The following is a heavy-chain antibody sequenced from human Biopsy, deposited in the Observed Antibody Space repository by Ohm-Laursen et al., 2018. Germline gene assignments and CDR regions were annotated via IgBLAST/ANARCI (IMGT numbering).Heavy chain of an antibody. V-gene: IGHV1-18*04. CDR2: ISTYNDDT. J-gene: IGHJ3*02. D-gene: IGHD3-3*01. Sequence: ASVKVSCKISGYTFTAYGISWVRQAPGQGLKWMGRISTYNDDTNIAQKFQGRVSMTTDTSTRTAYMELRSLRSGDTAIYFCARDPGYDFWSGSDPFDIWGQGTLVTVS. CDR1: GYTFTAYG. CDR3: ARDPGYDFWSGSDPFDI.